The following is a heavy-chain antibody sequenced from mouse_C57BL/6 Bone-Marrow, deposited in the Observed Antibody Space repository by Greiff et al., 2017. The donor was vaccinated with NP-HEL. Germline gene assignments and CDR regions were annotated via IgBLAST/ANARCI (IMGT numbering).Heavy chain of an antibody. CDR3: ARVTTVVARYFDV. CDR2: INPYNGGT. Sequence: EVQLKESGPVLVKPGASVKMSCKASGYTFTDYYMNWVKQSHGKSLEWIGVINPYNGGTSYNQKFKGKATLTVDKSSSTAYMELNSLTSEDSAVYYCARVTTVVARYFDVWGTGTTVTVSS. V-gene: IGHV1-19*01. D-gene: IGHD1-1*01. J-gene: IGHJ1*03. CDR1: GYTFTDYY.